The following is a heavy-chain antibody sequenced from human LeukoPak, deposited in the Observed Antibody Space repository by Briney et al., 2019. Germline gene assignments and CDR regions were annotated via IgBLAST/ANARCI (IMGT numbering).Heavy chain of an antibody. D-gene: IGHD1-26*01. V-gene: IGHV1-2*02. CDR2: INPNSGGT. J-gene: IGHJ6*03. Sequence: ASVKVSCKASGYTFTGYYMHWVRQAPGQGLEWMGWINPNSGGTNYAQKFQGRVTMTRDTSVSTAYMELSRLRSDDTAVYYCARDGNLPAPPLGGYYYMDVWGKGTTVTVSS. CDR3: ARDGNLPAPPLGGYYYMDV. CDR1: GYTFTGYY.